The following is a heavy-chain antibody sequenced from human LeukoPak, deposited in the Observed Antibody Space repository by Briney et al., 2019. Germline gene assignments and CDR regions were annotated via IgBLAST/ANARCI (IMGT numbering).Heavy chain of an antibody. J-gene: IGHJ6*03. Sequence: GASVKVSCKASGGTFSSYAISWVRQAPGQGLEWMGGIIPIFGTANYAQKFQGRVTITADKSTSTAYMELSSLRSEDTAVYYCARGKKVRFGELSIGYYYYYYMDVWGKGTTVTVSS. D-gene: IGHD3-10*01. CDR2: IIPIFGTA. CDR3: ARGKKVRFGELSIGYYYYYYMDV. V-gene: IGHV1-69*06. CDR1: GGTFSSYA.